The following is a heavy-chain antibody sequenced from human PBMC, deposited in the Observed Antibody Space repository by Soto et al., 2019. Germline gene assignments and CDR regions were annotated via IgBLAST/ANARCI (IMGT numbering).Heavy chain of an antibody. V-gene: IGHV3-23*01. Sequence: QPGGSLRLSCAASGFTFSSYAMSWVRQAPGKGLEWVSAISGGGGSTYYADSVKGRFTISRDNSKNTLYLQMNSLRAEDTAVYYCAKGQLRFLEWLLQGNWFDPWGQGTLVTVSS. CDR1: GFTFSSYA. J-gene: IGHJ5*02. D-gene: IGHD3-3*01. CDR2: ISGGGGST. CDR3: AKGQLRFLEWLLQGNWFDP.